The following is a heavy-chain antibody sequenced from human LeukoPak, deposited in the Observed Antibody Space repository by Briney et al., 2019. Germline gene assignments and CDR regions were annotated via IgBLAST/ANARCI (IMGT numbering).Heavy chain of an antibody. J-gene: IGHJ4*02. CDR3: AKSRMAVAGKDYFDY. Sequence: GGSLRLSCAASGFTFSSYAKSWVRQAPGKGLEWVSAISGSGGSTYYADSVKGRFTISRDNSKNTLYLQMNSLRAEDTAVYYCAKSRMAVAGKDYFDYWGQGTLVTVSS. V-gene: IGHV3-23*01. CDR2: ISGSGGST. CDR1: GFTFSSYA. D-gene: IGHD6-19*01.